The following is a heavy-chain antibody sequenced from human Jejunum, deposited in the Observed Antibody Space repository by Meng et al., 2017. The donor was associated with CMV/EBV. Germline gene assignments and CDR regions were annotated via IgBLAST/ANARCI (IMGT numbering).Heavy chain of an antibody. J-gene: IGHJ5*02. V-gene: IGHV1-2*06. CDR1: GYTFTGYY. CDR2: VDPKTGVT. Sequence: QVQLVQSGAEVKNSGASVKVSCKASGYTFTGYYIHWVRQAPGQGLEWMGRVDPKTGVTNFAHKFQDRVTMTTDTSITTAYMDLNNLKSDDTAVYFCARDRIPGGANWFDPWGQGTLVTVSS. D-gene: IGHD2-2*01. CDR3: ARDRIPGGANWFDP.